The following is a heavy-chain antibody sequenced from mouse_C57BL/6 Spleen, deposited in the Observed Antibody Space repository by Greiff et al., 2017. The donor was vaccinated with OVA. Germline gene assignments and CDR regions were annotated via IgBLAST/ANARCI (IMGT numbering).Heavy chain of an antibody. CDR2: ISDGGSYT. D-gene: IGHD2-2*01. CDR3: ARDLTRVTTGYCDV. J-gene: IGHJ1*03. Sequence: EVQLVESGGGLVKPGGSLKLSCAASGFTFSSYAMSWVRQTPEKRLEWVATISDGGSYTYSPDNVKGRFTISRDNAKNNLYLQMSHLKSEDTAMYYCARDLTRVTTGYCDVWGTGTTVTVSS. CDR1: GFTFSSYA. V-gene: IGHV5-4*01.